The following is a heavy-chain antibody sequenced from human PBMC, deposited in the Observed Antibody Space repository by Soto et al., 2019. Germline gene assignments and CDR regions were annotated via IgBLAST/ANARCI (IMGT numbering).Heavy chain of an antibody. J-gene: IGHJ6*02. CDR3: ARDRGYYGMDV. V-gene: IGHV3-33*01. Sequence: QVQLVESGGGVVQPGRSLRLSCAASGFTFSSYGMHWVRQAPGKGLEWVAVIWDDGSNKYYADSVRGRFTISRDNSKNTLYLQLNSLRAEDTAVYYCARDRGYYGMDVWGQGTTVTVSS. CDR1: GFTFSSYG. D-gene: IGHD3-10*01. CDR2: IWDDGSNK.